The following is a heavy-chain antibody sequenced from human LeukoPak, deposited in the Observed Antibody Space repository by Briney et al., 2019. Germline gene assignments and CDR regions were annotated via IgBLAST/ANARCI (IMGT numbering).Heavy chain of an antibody. V-gene: IGHV1-2*02. CDR2: IYLNSGAT. Sequence: ASVRVSFKASGFTFRDYYVQWVRQVPGQGLEWVGWIYLNSGATRYAPKFQGRVTLTGDTSINTVYMELVSLGSDDTAMYYCAREGSSASGQDWYAFDIWGQETMVTVSS. CDR3: AREGSSASGQDWYAFDI. CDR1: GFTFRDYY. D-gene: IGHD5-12*01. J-gene: IGHJ3*02.